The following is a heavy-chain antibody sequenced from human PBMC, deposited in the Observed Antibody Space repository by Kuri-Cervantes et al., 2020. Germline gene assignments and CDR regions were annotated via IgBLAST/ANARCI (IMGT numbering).Heavy chain of an antibody. CDR3: NTRPNIVVVPAATRLYYYYGMDV. J-gene: IGHJ6*02. Sequence: GGSLRLSCAASGFTFSGSAMHWVRQASGKGLEWVGRIKSKTDGGTTDYAAPVKGRFTISRDDSNNTLYLQMNSLKPEDTAVYYCNTRPNIVVVPAATRLYYYYGMDVWGQGTTVTVSS. D-gene: IGHD2-2*01. CDR2: IKSKTDGGTT. V-gene: IGHV3-15*01. CDR1: GFTFSGSA.